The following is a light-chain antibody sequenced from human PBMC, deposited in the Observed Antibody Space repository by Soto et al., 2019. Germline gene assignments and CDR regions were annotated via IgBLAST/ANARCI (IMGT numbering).Light chain of an antibody. CDR2: SNN. V-gene: IGLV1-40*01. CDR1: SSNIGAGYD. CDR3: QSYDRSLSGSL. Sequence: QAVVTQPPSVSGAPGQRVTISCTGSSSNIGAGYDVHWYQHLPGTAPKLLIYSNNNRPSGVPDRFSGSKSGTSASLAITGLQAEDEADYYCQSYDRSLSGSLFGGGTKLTVL. J-gene: IGLJ2*01.